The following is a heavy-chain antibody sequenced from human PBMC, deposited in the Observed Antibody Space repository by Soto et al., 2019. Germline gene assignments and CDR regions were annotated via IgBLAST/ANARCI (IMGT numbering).Heavy chain of an antibody. J-gene: IGHJ4*02. V-gene: IGHV3-23*01. D-gene: IGHD2-8*01. CDR2: ISGSVGGT. Sequence: GGSLRLSCAASGFTFSSYAMSWVRQAPGKGLEWVSAISGSVGGTYYADSVKGRFTISRDNSKNTQYLQMNSLRAEDTAVYYCAKDIARYCTNGVCYVDYWGQGTLVTVSS. CDR3: AKDIARYCTNGVCYVDY. CDR1: GFTFSSYA.